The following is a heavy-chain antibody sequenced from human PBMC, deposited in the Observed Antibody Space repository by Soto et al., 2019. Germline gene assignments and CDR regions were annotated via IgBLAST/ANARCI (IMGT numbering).Heavy chain of an antibody. CDR2: IYPGDSDT. CDR3: ARHGEDDQTQLRLKWFDP. V-gene: IGHV5-51*01. Sequence: GESLKISCKGLGYNFPDYWIAWVRQMPGKGLEYMGIIYPGDSDTRYSPSFQGQVTISADKSISTAYLQWNSLEASDTAMYYCARHGEDDQTQLRLKWFDPWGQGTLVTVSS. J-gene: IGHJ5*02. D-gene: IGHD2-21*01. CDR1: GYNFPDYW.